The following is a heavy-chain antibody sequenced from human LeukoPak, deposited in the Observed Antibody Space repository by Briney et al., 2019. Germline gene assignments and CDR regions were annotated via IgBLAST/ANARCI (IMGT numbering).Heavy chain of an antibody. CDR2: VYPGDSTA. J-gene: IGHJ4*02. V-gene: IGHV5-51*01. CDR1: GYSFANYG. CDR3: ARVPSERLVVFDY. Sequence: GESLKISCKGSGYSFANYGIGWVRQMPGKGLGWMGIVYPGDSTARYSPSFQGQVTVSADESISTAYLQWSSLKASDTAMYYCARVPSERLVVFDYWGQGTLVTVSS. D-gene: IGHD6-6*01.